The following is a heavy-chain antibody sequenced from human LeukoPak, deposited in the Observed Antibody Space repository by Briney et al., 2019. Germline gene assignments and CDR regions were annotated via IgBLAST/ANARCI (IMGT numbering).Heavy chain of an antibody. CDR3: AGDTRLGDYDAFDI. CDR1: GGSISSYY. CDR2: IYYSGST. V-gene: IGHV4-59*01. D-gene: IGHD4-17*01. Sequence: SETLSLTCTVSGGSISSYYWSWIRQPPGKGLEWIGYIYYSGSTNYNPSLKSRVTISVDTSKNQFSLKLSSVTAADTAVYYCAGDTRLGDYDAFDIWGQGTMVTVSS. J-gene: IGHJ3*02.